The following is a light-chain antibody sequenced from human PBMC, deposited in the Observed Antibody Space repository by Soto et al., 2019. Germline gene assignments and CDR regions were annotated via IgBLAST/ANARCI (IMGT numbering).Light chain of an antibody. V-gene: IGLV2-14*03. Sequence: QSALTQPASVSGSPGQSITISCTGTSSDVGSYNYVSWYQQHPGKAPKLMIYDVSNRPSGVSNRFSGSKSGSTASLTISGLQAEDEAVYYCSSYTSTSTVVFGGGTKLTVL. CDR3: SSYTSTSTVV. J-gene: IGLJ3*02. CDR2: DVS. CDR1: SSDVGSYNY.